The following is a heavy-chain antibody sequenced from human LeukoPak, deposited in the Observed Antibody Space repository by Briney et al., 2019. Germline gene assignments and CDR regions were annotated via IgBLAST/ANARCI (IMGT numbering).Heavy chain of an antibody. Sequence: PGGSLRLSCAASGFTFSSYGMHWVRQAPGKGLEWVAFIRYDGSNKYYADSVKGRSTISRDNSKNTLYLQMNSLRAEDTAVYYCARWAPGYYDFWSGYYDWFDPWGQGTLVTVSS. CDR3: ARWAPGYYDFWSGYYDWFDP. V-gene: IGHV3-30*02. D-gene: IGHD3-3*01. J-gene: IGHJ5*02. CDR1: GFTFSSYG. CDR2: IRYDGSNK.